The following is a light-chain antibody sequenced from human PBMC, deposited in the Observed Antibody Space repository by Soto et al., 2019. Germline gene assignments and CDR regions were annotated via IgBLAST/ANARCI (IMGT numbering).Light chain of an antibody. Sequence: EIVLTQSPATLSLSPGERATLSCRASQSVSSYLAWYQQKPGQAPRLLIYDASNRATGIPARFSGSGSGTDFTLTISSLEPEDFAVYYCQQRSNWPPRECTFGPGTKVDIK. V-gene: IGKV3-11*01. CDR2: DAS. CDR1: QSVSSY. J-gene: IGKJ3*01. CDR3: QQRSNWPPRECT.